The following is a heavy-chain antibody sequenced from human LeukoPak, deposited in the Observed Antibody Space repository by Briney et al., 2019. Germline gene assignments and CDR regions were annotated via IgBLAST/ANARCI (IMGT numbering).Heavy chain of an antibody. CDR2: IYHSGST. D-gene: IGHD3-3*01. J-gene: IGHJ5*02. CDR1: GGSISSGGYS. V-gene: IGHV4-30-2*01. Sequence: SETLSLTCAVSGGSISSGGYSWSWIRQPPGKGLEWIGYIYHSGSTYYNPSLKSRVTISVDRSKNQFSLKLSSVTAADTAVYYCARTYYDFWSGSGNWFDPWGQGTLVTVSS. CDR3: ARTYYDFWSGSGNWFDP.